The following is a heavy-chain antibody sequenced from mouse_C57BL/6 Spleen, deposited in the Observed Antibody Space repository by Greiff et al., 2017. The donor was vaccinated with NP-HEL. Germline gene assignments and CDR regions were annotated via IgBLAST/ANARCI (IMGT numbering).Heavy chain of an antibody. CDR1: GFTFSSYT. J-gene: IGHJ2*01. CDR2: ISGGGGNT. V-gene: IGHV5-9*01. Sequence: EVKLMESGGGLVKPGGSLKLSCAASGFTFSSYTMSWVRQTPEKRLEWVATISGGGGNTYYPDSVEGRFTISRDNAKNTLYLQMSRLRSDDTALYYCARYASYSNYPYYFDYWGQGTTLTVSS. D-gene: IGHD2-5*01. CDR3: ARYASYSNYPYYFDY.